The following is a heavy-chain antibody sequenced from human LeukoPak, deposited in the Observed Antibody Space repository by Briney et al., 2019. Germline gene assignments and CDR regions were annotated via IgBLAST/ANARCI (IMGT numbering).Heavy chain of an antibody. CDR2: ISSGGSTI. J-gene: IGHJ4*02. D-gene: IGHD4-17*01. CDR3: AGGSYGDYYFDY. Sequence: GGSLRLSCAASGFTFSDYYMSWIRQAPGRGLEWVSHISSGGSTIYYADSVKGRFTISRDNAKNSLYLQMNSLRAEDTAVYYCAGGSYGDYYFDYWDQGTLVTVSS. CDR1: GFTFSDYY. V-gene: IGHV3-11*01.